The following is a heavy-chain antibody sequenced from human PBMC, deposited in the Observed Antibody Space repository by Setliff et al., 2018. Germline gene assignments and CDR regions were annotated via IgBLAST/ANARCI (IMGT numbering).Heavy chain of an antibody. CDR1: GGSISSYY. Sequence: SQTLSLTCTVSGGSISSYYWSWIRQPPGKGLEWIAYIHPSGSTSYNPSLKSRVTISVDTSKNQFSLKLTSVTAADTAVYYCARVDYGSGSYPSDWGQGALVTVSS. J-gene: IGHJ4*02. CDR2: IHPSGST. CDR3: ARVDYGSGSYPSD. V-gene: IGHV4-4*08. D-gene: IGHD3-10*01.